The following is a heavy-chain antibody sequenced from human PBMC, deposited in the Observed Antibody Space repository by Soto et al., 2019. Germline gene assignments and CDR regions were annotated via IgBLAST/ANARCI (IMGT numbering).Heavy chain of an antibody. CDR3: AADKGATRSHTYYFYGMDV. CDR1: GFTFTSSA. V-gene: IGHV1-58*01. Sequence: SVKVSCKASGFTFTSSAVQWVRQARGQRLEWIGWVVVGSGNTNYAQKFQERVTITRDMSTSTAYMELSSLRSEDTAVYYCAADKGATRSHTYYFYGMDVWGQGTKVTVS. D-gene: IGHD1-26*01. CDR2: VVVGSGNT. J-gene: IGHJ6*02.